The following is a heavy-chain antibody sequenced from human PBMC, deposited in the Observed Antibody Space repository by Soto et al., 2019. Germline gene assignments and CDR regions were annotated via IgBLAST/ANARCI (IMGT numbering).Heavy chain of an antibody. CDR2: INHSGST. CDR3: ARGRGYCSSTSCYKGFDY. Sequence: SETLSLTCAVYGGSFSGYYWSWIRQPPGKGLEWIGEINHSGSTNYNPSLKSRVTISVDTSKNQFSLKLSSVTAADTAVYYCARGRGYCSSTSCYKGFDYWGQGTLVTVSS. D-gene: IGHD2-2*02. J-gene: IGHJ4*02. CDR1: GGSFSGYY. V-gene: IGHV4-34*01.